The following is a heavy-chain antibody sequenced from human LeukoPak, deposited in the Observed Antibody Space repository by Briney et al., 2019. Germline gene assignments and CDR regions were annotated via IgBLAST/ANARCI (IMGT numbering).Heavy chain of an antibody. Sequence: ASVKASCKASGYTFTSYDINWVRQATGQGLEWMGWMNPNSGNTGYAQKFQGRVTMTRNTSISTAYMELSSLRSEDTAVYYCARIAVAGYYYYYYMDVWGKGTTVTVSS. CDR3: ARIAVAGYYYYYYMDV. CDR2: MNPNSGNT. V-gene: IGHV1-8*01. J-gene: IGHJ6*03. CDR1: GYTFTSYD. D-gene: IGHD6-19*01.